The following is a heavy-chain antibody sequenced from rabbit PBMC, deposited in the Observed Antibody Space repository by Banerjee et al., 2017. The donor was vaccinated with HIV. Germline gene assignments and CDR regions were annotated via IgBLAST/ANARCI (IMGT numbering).Heavy chain of an antibody. CDR3: ARDSGSSSYFNL. D-gene: IGHD8-1*01. Sequence: QEQLEESGGDLVKPEGSLTLTCTASGFSFSSSYYMCWVRQAPGKGLEWIACIYTDSSGSTYYASWAKGRFTISKTSSTTVTLQMTSLTAAHTASYFCARDSGSSSYFNLWGQGTLVTVS. CDR1: GFSFSSSYY. J-gene: IGHJ4*01. CDR2: IYTDSSGST. V-gene: IGHV1S45*01.